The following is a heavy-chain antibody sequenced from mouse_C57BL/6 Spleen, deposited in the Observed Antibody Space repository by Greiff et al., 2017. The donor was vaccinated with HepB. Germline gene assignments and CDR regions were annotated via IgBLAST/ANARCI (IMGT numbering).Heavy chain of an antibody. Sequence: VQLQQSGAELARPGASVKMSCKASGYTFTSYTMHWVKQRPGQGLEWIGYINPSSGYTKYNQKFKDKATLTADKSSSTAYMQLSSLTSEDSAVYDCARSRSQLGRGCAYWGQGTLVTVSA. CDR2: INPSSGYT. CDR3: ARSRSQLGRGCAY. V-gene: IGHV1-4*01. J-gene: IGHJ3*01. D-gene: IGHD4-1*02. CDR1: GYTFTSYT.